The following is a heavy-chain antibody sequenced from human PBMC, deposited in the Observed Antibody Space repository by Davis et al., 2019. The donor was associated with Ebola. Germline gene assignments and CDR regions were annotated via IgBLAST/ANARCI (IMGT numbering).Heavy chain of an antibody. V-gene: IGHV3-30*18. Sequence: GESLKISCAASGFTLSRYEMIWVRQAPGKGLEWLAVMSYDGTNKYEADSVKGRFTISRDNSKNTLYLQMNSLRPEDTAVYHCAKDLGLEWELQIGGPYAMDVWGQGTTVTVSS. CDR2: MSYDGTNK. J-gene: IGHJ6*02. CDR3: AKDLGLEWELQIGGPYAMDV. CDR1: GFTLSRYE. D-gene: IGHD1-26*01.